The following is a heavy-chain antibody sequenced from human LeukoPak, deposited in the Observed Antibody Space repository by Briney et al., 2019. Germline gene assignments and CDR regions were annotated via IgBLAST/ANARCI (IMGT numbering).Heavy chain of an antibody. CDR2: ITKDGSDK. D-gene: IGHD1-7*01. CDR3: ARDYWWNYDY. V-gene: IGHV3-30-3*01. Sequence: GGSLRLSCAASGFTFSDYAMHWVRQAPGKGLEWVAVITKDGSDKYYPGSVRGRFTISRDNSKNTIYLQMDSLRAEDTAIYYCARDYWWNYDYWGQGTLVTVSS. J-gene: IGHJ4*02. CDR1: GFTFSDYA.